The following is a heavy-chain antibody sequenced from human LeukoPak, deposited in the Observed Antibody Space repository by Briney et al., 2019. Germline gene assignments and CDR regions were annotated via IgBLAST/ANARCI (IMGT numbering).Heavy chain of an antibody. CDR1: GFSLSTRGMC. CDR3: ARGRVGATQAFDL. V-gene: IGHV2-70*11. D-gene: IGHD1-26*01. Sequence: SGPALVKPTPTLTLTCTFSGFSLSTRGMCVSWIRQPPGKALEWLARIDWDDDKYYSTSLETRLTISKDTSKNQVVLTVTNVDPGDTATYYCARGRVGATQAFDLWGQGTLVTVSS. J-gene: IGHJ5*02. CDR2: IDWDDDK.